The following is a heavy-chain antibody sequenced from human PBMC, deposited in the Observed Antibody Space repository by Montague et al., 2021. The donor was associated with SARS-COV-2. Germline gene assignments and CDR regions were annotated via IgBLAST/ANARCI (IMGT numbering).Heavy chain of an antibody. D-gene: IGHD3-22*01. J-gene: IGHJ5*01. Sequence: SETLSLTCAVYGGSFSGYYWSWIRQPPGKGLEWIGEINQSGSTNXNPSLKSRVTLSVDTSKKQLSLKLSSLTAADTAVYYCAGVAGGYYHDSSAYFDCWGPGSLGPGSS. CDR1: GGSFSGYY. CDR2: INQSGST. V-gene: IGHV4-34*01. CDR3: AGVAGGYYHDSSAYFDC.